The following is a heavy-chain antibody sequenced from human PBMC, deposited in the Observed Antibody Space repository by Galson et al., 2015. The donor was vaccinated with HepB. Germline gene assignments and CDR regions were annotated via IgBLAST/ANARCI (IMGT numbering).Heavy chain of an antibody. CDR2: INPSGGST. J-gene: IGHJ4*02. V-gene: IGHV1-46*01. Sequence: SVKVSCKASGYTFTNYYMHWVRQAPGQGLEWMGIINPSGGSTNYAQKFQGRVTVTRDTSTSTVYMELSSLRSEDTAVYYCARKGPSYSSGQELDYWSQGTLVTVSS. D-gene: IGHD6-19*01. CDR3: ARKGPSYSSGQELDY. CDR1: GYTFTNYY.